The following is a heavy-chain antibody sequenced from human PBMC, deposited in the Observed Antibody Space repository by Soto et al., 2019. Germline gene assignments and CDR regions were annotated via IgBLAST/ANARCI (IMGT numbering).Heavy chain of an antibody. CDR3: ARAVYCTTANCWDDFHYYNIDV. CDR1: GDSINNTYW. J-gene: IGHJ6*02. CDR2: IYHTGGR. Sequence: SETLSLTCFVSGDSINNTYWWSWVRQAPEKGLEWIGEIYHTGGRIYMPSLRGRITLSVDTSKNQFSLKLTSVTAADTAVYYCARAVYCTTANCWDDFHYYNIDVWGQGTAVTVSS. V-gene: IGHV4-4*02. D-gene: IGHD2-2*01.